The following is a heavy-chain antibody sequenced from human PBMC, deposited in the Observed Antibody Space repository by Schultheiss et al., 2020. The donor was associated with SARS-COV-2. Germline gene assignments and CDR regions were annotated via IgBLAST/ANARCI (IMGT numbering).Heavy chain of an antibody. V-gene: IGHV4-31*03. J-gene: IGHJ3*02. CDR1: GGSISSGGYY. CDR3: ARFDSSGYYVDAFDI. Sequence: SETLSLTCTVSGGSISSGGYYWSWIRQHPGKGLEWIGYIYYSGSTNYNPSLKSRVTISVDTSKNQFSLKLSSVTAADTAVYYCARFDSSGYYVDAFDIWGQGTMVTVSS. D-gene: IGHD3-22*01. CDR2: IYYSGST.